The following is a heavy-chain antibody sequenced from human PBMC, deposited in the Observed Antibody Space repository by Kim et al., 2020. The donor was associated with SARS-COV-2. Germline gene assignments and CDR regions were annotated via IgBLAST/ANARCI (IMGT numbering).Heavy chain of an antibody. Sequence: SETLSLTCTVSGDSITSTNWWSWVRQPPGKGLEWIGEIYHGGSTNYNPSLKSRVTISVDKSKNQFSLELKSVTATDTAVYYCARDHHDYGDYDGGNYYYSAMDVWGQGPTVTVSS. D-gene: IGHD4-17*01. J-gene: IGHJ6*02. CDR2: IYHGGST. CDR1: GDSITSTNW. CDR3: ARDHHDYGDYDGGNYYYSAMDV. V-gene: IGHV4-4*02.